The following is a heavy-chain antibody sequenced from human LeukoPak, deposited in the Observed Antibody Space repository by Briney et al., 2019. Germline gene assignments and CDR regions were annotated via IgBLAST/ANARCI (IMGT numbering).Heavy chain of an antibody. CDR2: ISGNSSTT. Sequence: GGSLRLSCAASGFTFSSYCMTWVRQAPGKGLEWVSYISGNSSTTYYADSVKGRFTISRDNSKNTLYLQMNSLRAEDTAVYYCAKDDYYYYMDVWGKGTTVTVSS. CDR1: GFTFSSYC. V-gene: IGHV3-23*01. CDR3: AKDDYYYYMDV. J-gene: IGHJ6*03.